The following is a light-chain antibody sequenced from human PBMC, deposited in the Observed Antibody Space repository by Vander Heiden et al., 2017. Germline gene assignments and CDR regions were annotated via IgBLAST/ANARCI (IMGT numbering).Light chain of an antibody. CDR1: TLGDKY. CDR2: QDS. J-gene: IGLJ2*01. Sequence: SYELTQPPSVSVSPGQTASITRSGDTLGDKYACWYQQKPGQSPVLVIYQDSKRPAGIPERFSGSNSGNTATLTISGTQAMDEADYYCQAWDSSTAGVFGGGTKLTVL. V-gene: IGLV3-1*01. CDR3: QAWDSSTAGV.